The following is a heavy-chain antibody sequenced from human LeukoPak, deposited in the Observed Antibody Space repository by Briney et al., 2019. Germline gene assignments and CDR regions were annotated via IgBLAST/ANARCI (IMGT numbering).Heavy chain of an antibody. J-gene: IGHJ4*02. CDR1: GGTFSSYA. V-gene: IGHV1-69*06. Sequence: ASVKVSCKASGGTFSSYAISWVRQAPGQGLEWMGGIIPIFGTANYAQKFRGRVTITADKSTSTAYMELSSLRSEDTAVHYCARSSIIAAAGPYYFDYWGQGTLVTVSS. CDR2: IIPIFGTA. D-gene: IGHD6-13*01. CDR3: ARSSIIAAAGPYYFDY.